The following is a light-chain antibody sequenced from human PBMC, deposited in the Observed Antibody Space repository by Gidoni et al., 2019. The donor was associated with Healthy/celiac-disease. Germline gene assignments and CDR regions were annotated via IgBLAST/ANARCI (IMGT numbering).Light chain of an antibody. CDR1: QSISSY. V-gene: IGKV1-39*01. CDR2: DAS. Sequence: SSLSASVGDRVTITCRASQSISSYLNWYQQKPGKAPKLLIYDASSLQSGVPSRFSGSGSGTDFTLTISSLQPEDFATYYCQQSYSTPRTFGQGTKLEIK. J-gene: IGKJ2*01. CDR3: QQSYSTPRT.